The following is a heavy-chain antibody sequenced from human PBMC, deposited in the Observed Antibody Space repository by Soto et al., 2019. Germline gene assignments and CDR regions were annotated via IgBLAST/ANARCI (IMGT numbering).Heavy chain of an antibody. CDR3: AKEWQQIGMGYYYYGMDV. CDR2: MSYDGTTN. D-gene: IGHD6-13*01. Sequence: QVQLVESGGGVVQPGRSLRLSCAASGFTFSSYALHWVRQAPGKGLEWVAIMSYDGTTNSYADSVKGRFTISRDDAKKTVYLQMNSLRPEDTAVYYCAKEWQQIGMGYYYYGMDVWGQGTTVTVSS. J-gene: IGHJ6*02. V-gene: IGHV3-30-3*01. CDR1: GFTFSSYA.